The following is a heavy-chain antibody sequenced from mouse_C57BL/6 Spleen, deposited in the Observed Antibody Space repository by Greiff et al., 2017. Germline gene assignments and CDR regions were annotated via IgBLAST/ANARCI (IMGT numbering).Heavy chain of an antibody. Sequence: QVQLQQPGTELVKPGASVKLSCKASGYTFTSYWMHWVKQRPGQGLEWIGNINPSNGGTNYNEKFKSKATLTVDKSSSTAYMQLSSLTSEDSAVYYCARGGWLPTQPHWYFDVWGTGTTVTVSS. V-gene: IGHV1-53*01. D-gene: IGHD2-2*01. CDR3: ARGGWLPTQPHWYFDV. CDR1: GYTFTSYW. CDR2: INPSNGGT. J-gene: IGHJ1*03.